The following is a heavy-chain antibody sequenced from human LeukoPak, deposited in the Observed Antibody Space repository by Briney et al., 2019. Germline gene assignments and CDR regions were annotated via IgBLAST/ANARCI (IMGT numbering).Heavy chain of an antibody. J-gene: IGHJ4*02. Sequence: GASVKVSCKASGGTFSNHAVSWVRQAPGQGLEWMGGIIPIFGTANYAQKFQGRVTITADESTSTAYMELSSLRAEDTALYYCSNGRTSSGTLQHDYWGQGTLVTVSS. CDR2: IIPIFGTA. D-gene: IGHD6-19*01. V-gene: IGHV1-69*13. CDR1: GGTFSNHA. CDR3: SNGRTSSGTLQHDY.